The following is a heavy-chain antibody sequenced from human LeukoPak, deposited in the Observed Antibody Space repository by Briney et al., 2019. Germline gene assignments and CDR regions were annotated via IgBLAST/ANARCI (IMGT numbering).Heavy chain of an antibody. CDR2: IYSGGST. D-gene: IGHD3-9*01. CDR1: GFTVSSNY. CDR3: ATFSDILTGYPSDY. Sequence: PGGSLRLSCAASGFTVSSNYMSWVRQAPGKGLEWVSVIYSGGSTYYADSVKGRFTISRDNSKNTLYLQMNSLRAEDTAVYYCATFSDILTGYPSDYWGQGTLVTVSS. V-gene: IGHV3-66*01. J-gene: IGHJ4*02.